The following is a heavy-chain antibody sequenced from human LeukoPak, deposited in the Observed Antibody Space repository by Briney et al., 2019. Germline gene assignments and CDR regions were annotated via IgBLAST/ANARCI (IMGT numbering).Heavy chain of an antibody. D-gene: IGHD3-9*01. CDR2: INHDSTGP. V-gene: IGHV3-74*01. CDR3: ARAGPDWRIDS. J-gene: IGHJ4*02. Sequence: GGSLRLSCAASGFSFSGDWMHWVRQAPGKGLVWVALINHDSTGPNYADSLKGRFSISRDNAKDTLYLQMNSLRAEDTAVYYCARAGPDWRIDSWGQGTLVTVSS. CDR1: GFSFSGDW.